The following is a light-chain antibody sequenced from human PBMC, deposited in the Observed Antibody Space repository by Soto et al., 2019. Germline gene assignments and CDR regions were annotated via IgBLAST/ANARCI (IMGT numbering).Light chain of an antibody. CDR3: QSADSSGTYVV. Sequence: SYELTQPPSVSVSPGQTARITCSGDALPKQYAYWYQQKSGQAPMLLIYKDSERPSGIPERLSGSSSGTTATLIISGVQPEDEADYYCQSADSSGTYVVFGGGTKVTVL. CDR1: ALPKQY. CDR2: KDS. J-gene: IGLJ2*01. V-gene: IGLV3-25*02.